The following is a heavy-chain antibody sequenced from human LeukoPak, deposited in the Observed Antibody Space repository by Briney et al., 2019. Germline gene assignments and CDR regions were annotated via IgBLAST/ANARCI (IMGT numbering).Heavy chain of an antibody. CDR2: ISIHGGDT. CDR1: GFTFSSYA. CDR3: ARVLRDASGYYDY. D-gene: IGHD3-22*01. J-gene: IGHJ4*02. Sequence: GGSLRLSCAASGFTFSSYAMHWVRQAPGKGLEYVSAISIHGGDTYYANSVKGRCTISRDNSKNTLYLQMGSLRAEDMAVYYCARVLRDASGYYDYWGQGTLVTVSS. V-gene: IGHV3-64*01.